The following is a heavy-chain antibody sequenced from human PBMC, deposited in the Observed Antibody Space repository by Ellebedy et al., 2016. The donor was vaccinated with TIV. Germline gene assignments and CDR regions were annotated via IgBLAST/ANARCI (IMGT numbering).Heavy chain of an antibody. J-gene: IGHJ4*02. Sequence: PGGSLRLSCAASGFIFTNYGMHWVRQAPGKGLEWVAATSHDRNNKYYADSVKGRFTISRDNSKNTLYLQMNSLRAEDTAVYYCAGEVGARQINSWGQGTQVTVSS. CDR3: AGEVGARQINS. CDR2: TSHDRNNK. CDR1: GFIFTNYG. V-gene: IGHV3-30*03. D-gene: IGHD1-26*01.